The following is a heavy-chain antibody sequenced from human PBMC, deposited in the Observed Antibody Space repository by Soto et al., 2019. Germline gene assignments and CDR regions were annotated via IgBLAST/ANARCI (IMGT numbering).Heavy chain of an antibody. Sequence: RGVSLKISCQGSGYDFTTVWIGWVRQMPGKGLECLGIVYPGDSDTRYSPSFQGQVTISADKSINTAYLHFSSLKASDTAMYYCARTTVAGIRGSFDFWGQGTLVTVSS. CDR2: VYPGDSDT. CDR3: ARTTVAGIRGSFDF. V-gene: IGHV5-51*01. D-gene: IGHD6-19*01. J-gene: IGHJ4*02. CDR1: GYDFTTVW.